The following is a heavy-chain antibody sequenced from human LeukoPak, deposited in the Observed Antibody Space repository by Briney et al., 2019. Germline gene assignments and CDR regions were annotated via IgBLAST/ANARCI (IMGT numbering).Heavy chain of an antibody. Sequence: ASVKVSCKASGYTFTDYYMHWVRQAPGQGLEWMGWINPNSGGTNYAQKFQGRVTMTRDTSISTAYMELSRLRSDDAAVYYCAREEGYCSGGSCYRLYYFDYWGQGTLVTVSS. CDR3: AREEGYCSGGSCYRLYYFDY. V-gene: IGHV1-2*02. CDR1: GYTFTDYY. J-gene: IGHJ4*02. CDR2: INPNSGGT. D-gene: IGHD2-15*01.